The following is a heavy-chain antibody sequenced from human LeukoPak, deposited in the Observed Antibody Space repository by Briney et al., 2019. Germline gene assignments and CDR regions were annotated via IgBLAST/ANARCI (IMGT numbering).Heavy chain of an antibody. Sequence: GESLKISCKGSGYSFTSYWIGWVRQMPEKGLEWMGIIYPDDSDTRYSPSLQGQVTISADKSISTAYLQWSSLKASDTAIYYCARRAGRWTFDYWGQGTLVTVSS. CDR2: IYPDDSDT. V-gene: IGHV5-51*01. J-gene: IGHJ4*02. CDR3: ARRAGRWTFDY. D-gene: IGHD2-15*01. CDR1: GYSFTSYW.